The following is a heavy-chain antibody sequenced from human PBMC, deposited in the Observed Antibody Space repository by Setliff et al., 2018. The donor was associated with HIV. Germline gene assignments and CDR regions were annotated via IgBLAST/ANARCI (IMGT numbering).Heavy chain of an antibody. J-gene: IGHJ5*02. CDR2: IKSKTDGGTT. D-gene: IGHD6-13*01. Sequence: LRLSCEASGFTFSDYDFHWVRQAAGKGLEWVGRIKSKTDGGTTDYAAPVKGRFTISRDDSKNTLYLQMNSLKTEDTAVYYCTAALQQQVVRWFDPWGQGTLVTVSS. V-gene: IGHV3-15*01. CDR1: GFTFSDYD. CDR3: TAALQQQVVRWFDP.